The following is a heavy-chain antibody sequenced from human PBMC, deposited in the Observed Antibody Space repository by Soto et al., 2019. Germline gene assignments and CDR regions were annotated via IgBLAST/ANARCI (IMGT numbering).Heavy chain of an antibody. Sequence: QVQLVESGGGVVQPGRSLRLSCAASGFTFSSYGMHWVRQAPGKGLEWVAVISYDGSNKYYADSVKGRFTISRDNSKNTLYLQMNSLRAEDTAVYYCAKQSYCDYVGFDYWGQGTLVTVSS. D-gene: IGHD4-17*01. V-gene: IGHV3-30*18. CDR2: ISYDGSNK. CDR1: GFTFSSYG. CDR3: AKQSYCDYVGFDY. J-gene: IGHJ4*02.